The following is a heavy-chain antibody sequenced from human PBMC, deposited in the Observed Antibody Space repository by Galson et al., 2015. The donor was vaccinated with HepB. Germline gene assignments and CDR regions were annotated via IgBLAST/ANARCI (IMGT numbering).Heavy chain of an antibody. Sequence: SLRLSCATSGFTFGDYAMSWFRQAPGKGLEWVGFIRHKGYGGTAEYAASVKARFSISRDDSESIAYLQMDSLKTDDTAVYYCTIESGGDSDYWGQGTLVTVSS. V-gene: IGHV3-49*03. J-gene: IGHJ4*02. CDR3: TIESGGDSDY. D-gene: IGHD2-21*01. CDR2: IRHKGYGGTA. CDR1: GFTFGDYA.